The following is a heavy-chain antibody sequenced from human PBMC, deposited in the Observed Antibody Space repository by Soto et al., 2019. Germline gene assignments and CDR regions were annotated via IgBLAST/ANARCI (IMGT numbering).Heavy chain of an antibody. CDR1: GGSFSGYH. V-gene: IGHV4-34*01. Sequence: SETLSLTCAVYGGSFSGYHWSWIRQPPGKGLEWIGEINHSGSTNYNPSLKSRVTISVDTSKNQFSLKLSSVTAADTAVYYCARDWSLYWFDPWGQGTLVTVS. J-gene: IGHJ5*02. CDR3: ARDWSLYWFDP. CDR2: INHSGST.